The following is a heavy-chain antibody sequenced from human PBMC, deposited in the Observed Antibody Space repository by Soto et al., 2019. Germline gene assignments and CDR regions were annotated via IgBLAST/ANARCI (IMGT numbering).Heavy chain of an antibody. CDR3: ASFIAAAGTLADYYYYGMDV. V-gene: IGHV4-39*01. Sequence: SETLSLTCTVSGGSISSRSYYWGWIRQPPGKGLEWIGSIYYSGSTYYNPSLKSRVTISVDTSKNQFSLKLSSVTAADTAVYYCASFIAAAGTLADYYYYGMDVWGQGTTVTVSS. J-gene: IGHJ6*02. CDR2: IYYSGST. CDR1: GGSISSRSYY. D-gene: IGHD6-13*01.